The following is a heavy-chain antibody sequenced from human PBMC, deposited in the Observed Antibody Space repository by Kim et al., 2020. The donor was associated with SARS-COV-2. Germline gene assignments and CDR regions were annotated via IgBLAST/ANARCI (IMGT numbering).Heavy chain of an antibody. CDR3: ARLESVGVVAVADYYGMDV. V-gene: IGHV7-4-1*02. CDR1: GYTFTSYG. J-gene: IGHJ6*01. Sequence: ASVKVSCKASGYTFTSYGMNWVRQAPGQGLEWMGWINTNTGNPTYAQDFNGRFVFSLDTSVSTAYLQISSLKAEDTAVYYCARLESVGVVAVADYYGMDVWGQGTTVTVSS. CDR2: INTNTGNP. D-gene: IGHD2-15*01.